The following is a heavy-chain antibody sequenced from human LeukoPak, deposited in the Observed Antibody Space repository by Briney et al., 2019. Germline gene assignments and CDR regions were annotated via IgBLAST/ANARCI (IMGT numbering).Heavy chain of an antibody. V-gene: IGHV3-30*04. J-gene: IGHJ4*02. CDR3: ANSESY. D-gene: IGHD6-13*01. CDR2: VSVDGSNK. Sequence: GGSLRLSCAASGFTFSNYAMHWVRQAPGKGLEWVAVVSVDGSNKYYADSVKGRFTISRDNSKNTLYLQMNSLRAEDTAVYYCANSESYWGQGTLVTVSS. CDR1: GFTFSNYA.